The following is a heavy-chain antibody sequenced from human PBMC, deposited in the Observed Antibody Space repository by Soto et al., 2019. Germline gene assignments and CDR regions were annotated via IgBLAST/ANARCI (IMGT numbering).Heavy chain of an antibody. CDR2: IYSGGST. CDR1: GVTVSSNY. Sequence: PAGSLRLSCAASGVTVSSNYMSWVRRATGKGLEWVSVIYSGGSTYYADSVKGRFAISRDNSKNTLYLQMNSLRAEDTAVYYCARHGYSYGGGYFDYWGQGTLVTVSS. D-gene: IGHD5-18*01. V-gene: IGHV3-66*04. J-gene: IGHJ4*02. CDR3: ARHGYSYGGGYFDY.